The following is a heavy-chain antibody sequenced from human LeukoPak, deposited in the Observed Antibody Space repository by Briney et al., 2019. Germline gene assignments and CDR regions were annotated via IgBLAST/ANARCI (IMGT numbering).Heavy chain of an antibody. V-gene: IGHV4-61*01. D-gene: IGHD5-18*01. CDR2: IYYSGST. J-gene: IGHJ4*02. CDR1: GGSITSSSYY. CDR3: ARDLAAMVL. Sequence: PSETLSLTCTVSGGSITSSSYYWGWIRQPPGKGLEWIGYIYYSGSTNYNPSLKSRVTISVDTSKDQFSLKLSSVTAADTAVYYCARDLAAMVLWGQGTLVTVSS.